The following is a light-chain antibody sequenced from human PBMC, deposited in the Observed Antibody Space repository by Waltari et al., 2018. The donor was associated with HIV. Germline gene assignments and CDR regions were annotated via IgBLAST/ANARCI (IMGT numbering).Light chain of an antibody. CDR2: DAS. V-gene: IGKV3-11*01. J-gene: IGKJ2*01. CDR1: QSVFTY. Sequence: EIVVTQSPVTRSFSVGERATVSCRASQSVFTYLAWYHQRPGQPPRLLIYDASNRATGIPPRFSASGSVTDFNLTISGLESEDFGLYFCQQRRAWPITFGQGTKVEIK. CDR3: QQRRAWPIT.